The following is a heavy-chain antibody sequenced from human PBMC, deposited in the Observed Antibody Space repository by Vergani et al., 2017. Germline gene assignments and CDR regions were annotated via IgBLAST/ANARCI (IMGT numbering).Heavy chain of an antibody. CDR1: GGTFSSYA. Sequence: QVQLVQSGAEVKKPGSSVKVSCKASGGTFSSYAISWVRQAPGQGLEWMGGIIPIFGTANYAQKFQGRVTMTTDTSTSTAYMELRSLRSDDTAVYYCARAVTEEGILRWFYYYYXMDVWGKGTTVTVSS. CDR2: IIPIFGTA. J-gene: IGHJ6*03. CDR3: ARAVTEEGILRWFYYYYXMDV. D-gene: IGHD5-24*01. V-gene: IGHV1-69*06.